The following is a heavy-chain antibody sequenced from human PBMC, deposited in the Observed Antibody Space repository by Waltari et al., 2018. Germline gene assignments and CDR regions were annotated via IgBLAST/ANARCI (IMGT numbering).Heavy chain of an antibody. D-gene: IGHD6-13*01. CDR2: ISRSGSTI. V-gene: IGHV3-48*03. Sequence: EVQLVESGGGLVQPGGCLRLSCAASGFTCSSYDMNWVRQAPGKGLEWVSYISRSGSTIYYADSVKGRFTISIDNAKNSLYLQMKSLRAEDTAVYYCAGGYGSSWYSPPIGYWGQGTLVTVSS. CDR3: AGGYGSSWYSPPIGY. CDR1: GFTCSSYD. J-gene: IGHJ4*02.